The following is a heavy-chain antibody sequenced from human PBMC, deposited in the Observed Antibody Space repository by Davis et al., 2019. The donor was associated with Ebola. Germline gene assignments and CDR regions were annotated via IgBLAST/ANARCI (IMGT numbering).Heavy chain of an antibody. V-gene: IGHV4-30-2*01. J-gene: IGHJ6*02. CDR1: GGSVSTAGYS. Sequence: MPSETLSLTCAVSGGSVSTAGYSWSWIRQPPGKGLELIGFIYHSGSTYYNPSLKSRVSMSVDTSKNQFSLDLRSVTAADTAVYYCARWSVYYYYGFDVWGQGTTVTVSS. D-gene: IGHD2-15*01. CDR3: ARWSVYYYYGFDV. CDR2: IYHSGST.